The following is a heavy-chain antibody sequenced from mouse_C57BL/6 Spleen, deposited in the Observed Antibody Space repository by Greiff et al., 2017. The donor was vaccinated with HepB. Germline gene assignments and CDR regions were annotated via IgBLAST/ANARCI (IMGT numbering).Heavy chain of an antibody. CDR1: GYAFSSYW. V-gene: IGHV1-80*01. D-gene: IGHD1-1*01. CDR3: ARRDYGSSYWYFDV. CDR2: INPGGGDT. Sequence: ESGAELVKPGASVKISCKASGYAFSSYWMNWVKQRPGKGLEWIGQINPGGGDTNYNGTFKGKATLTADKSSSTAYMQLSSLTSEDSAVYFCARRDYGSSYWYFDVWGTGTTVTVSS. J-gene: IGHJ1*03.